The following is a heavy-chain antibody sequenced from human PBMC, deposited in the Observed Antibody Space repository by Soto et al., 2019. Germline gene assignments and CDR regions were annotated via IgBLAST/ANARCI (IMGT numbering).Heavy chain of an antibody. CDR2: ISYDGSNK. CDR3: AKDLGRIAVAGLDY. J-gene: IGHJ4*02. Sequence: GGSLRLSCAASGLTFSSYGMHWVRQAPGKGLEWVAVISYDGSNKYYADSVKGRFTISRDNSKNTLYLQMNSLRAEDTAVYYCAKDLGRIAVAGLDYWGQGTLVTVSS. CDR1: GLTFSSYG. V-gene: IGHV3-30*18. D-gene: IGHD6-19*01.